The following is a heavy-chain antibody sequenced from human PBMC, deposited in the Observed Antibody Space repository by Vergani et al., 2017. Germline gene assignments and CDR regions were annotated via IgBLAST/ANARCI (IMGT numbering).Heavy chain of an antibody. V-gene: IGHV1-69*08. CDR2: IIPILGIA. J-gene: IGHJ6*02. CDR3: AREGCSGGSCYSYYYGMDV. CDR1: GGTFSSST. Sequence: QVQLVPSGAEVKKPGSSVKVSCKASGGTFSSSTISWVRQAPGQWLEWMGRIIPILGIANYAQKFQGRVTITADKSTSTAYMELSSLRSEDTAVYYCAREGCSGGSCYSYYYGMDVWGQGTTVTVSS. D-gene: IGHD2-15*01.